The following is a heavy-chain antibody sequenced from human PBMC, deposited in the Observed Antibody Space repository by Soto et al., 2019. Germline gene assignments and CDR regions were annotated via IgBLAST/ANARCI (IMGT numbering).Heavy chain of an antibody. V-gene: IGHV3-21*01. D-gene: IGHD6-6*01. J-gene: IGHJ6*02. Sequence: GGSLRLSCAASGFTFSSYSMNWVRQATGKGLEWVSSISSSSSYIYYADSVKGRFTISRDNAKNSLYLQMNSLRAEDTAVYYCARDLKPPSYGSSPPIRPQNKNYYYYGMDVWGQGTTVTVSS. CDR1: GFTFSSYS. CDR3: ARDLKPPSYGSSPPIRPQNKNYYYYGMDV. CDR2: ISSSSSYI.